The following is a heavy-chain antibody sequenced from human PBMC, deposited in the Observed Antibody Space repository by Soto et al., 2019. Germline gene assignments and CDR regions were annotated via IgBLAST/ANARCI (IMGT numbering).Heavy chain of an antibody. V-gene: IGHV3-23*01. D-gene: IGHD2-15*01. CDR3: ARELGYCSGGSCYMDGAFDF. Sequence: VPLWESGGGLVQPGGSLRLSCAASGSTFSSYAMSWVRQAPGKGLEWVSVISGSGDSTYYADSVKGRFTISRDNSKNTLYVQMNSLRAEDTAVYYCARELGYCSGGSCYMDGAFDFWGQGTMVTVSS. CDR1: GSTFSSYA. CDR2: ISGSGDST. J-gene: IGHJ3*01.